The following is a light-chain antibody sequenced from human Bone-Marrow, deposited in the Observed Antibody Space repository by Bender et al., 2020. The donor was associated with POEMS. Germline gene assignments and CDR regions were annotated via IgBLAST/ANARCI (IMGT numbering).Light chain of an antibody. J-gene: IGLJ3*02. V-gene: IGLV2-8*01. CDR2: EVT. Sequence: QSALTQPPSASGSPGQSVTISCTGTSSDVGAYSYVSWYQQHPGKAPKLLIYEVTKRPSGVSTRFSGSKSGNTASLTISGLQDEDEAHYYCCSYTGSVTVMFGGGTKLTVL. CDR3: CSYTGSVTVM. CDR1: SSDVGAYSY.